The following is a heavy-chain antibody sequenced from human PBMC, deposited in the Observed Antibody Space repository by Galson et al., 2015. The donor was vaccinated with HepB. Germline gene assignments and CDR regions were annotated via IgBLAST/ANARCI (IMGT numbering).Heavy chain of an antibody. Sequence: SLRLSCAASGFTFSDHYMDWVRQAPGKGLEWVGRTRNKANSYTTEYAASVKGRFTISRDDSKNSLYLQMNSLKTEDTAVYYCARGPYGGNSVYYYGMDVWGQGTTVTVSS. CDR3: ARGPYGGNSVYYYGMDV. CDR1: GFTFSDHY. CDR2: TRNKANSYTT. D-gene: IGHD4-23*01. V-gene: IGHV3-72*01. J-gene: IGHJ6*02.